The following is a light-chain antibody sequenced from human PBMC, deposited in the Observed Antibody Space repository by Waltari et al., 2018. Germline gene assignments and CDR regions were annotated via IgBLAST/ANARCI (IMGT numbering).Light chain of an antibody. J-gene: IGLJ3*02. Sequence: QSVLTQPPSVSGAPGQRVTISCTGSSSNIGAGSDVHWYQQLPGTAPKLLIYGNNTRPSGVPDRFSGSKSGTSASLAITGLQAEDEADYYCQSYDSSLSGPRVFGGGTKLTVL. CDR2: GNN. CDR3: QSYDSSLSGPRV. CDR1: SSNIGAGSD. V-gene: IGLV1-40*01.